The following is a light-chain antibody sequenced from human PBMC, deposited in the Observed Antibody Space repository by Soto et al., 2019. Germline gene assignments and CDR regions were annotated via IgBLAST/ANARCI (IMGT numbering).Light chain of an antibody. CDR1: QSVSSSY. Sequence: TLSLSPGERATLSCRASQSVSSSYLAWYQQKPGQAPRLLIYGASSRATVIPDRFSGSGSGTDFTLTISRLEPEDFAVYYCQQYGSSPQTFGQGTKVDIK. J-gene: IGKJ1*01. V-gene: IGKV3-20*01. CDR3: QQYGSSPQT. CDR2: GAS.